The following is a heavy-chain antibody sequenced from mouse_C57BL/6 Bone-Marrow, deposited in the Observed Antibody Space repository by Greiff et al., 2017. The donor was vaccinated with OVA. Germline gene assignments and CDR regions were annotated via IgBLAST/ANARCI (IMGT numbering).Heavy chain of an antibody. J-gene: IGHJ4*01. CDR1: CYSITSGYY. CDR2: ISYDGSN. V-gene: IGHV3-6*01. CDR3: ARGVLRPYAMDY. Sequence: EVKLQESGPGLVKPSQSLSLTCSVTCYSITSGYYWNWIRQFPGNKLEWMGYISYDGSNNYNPSLKNRISITRDTSKNQFFLKLNSVTTEDTATYYCARGVLRPYAMDYWGQGTSVTVSS. D-gene: IGHD1-2*01.